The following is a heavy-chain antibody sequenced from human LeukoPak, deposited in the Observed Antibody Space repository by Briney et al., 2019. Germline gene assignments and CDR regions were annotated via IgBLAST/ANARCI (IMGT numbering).Heavy chain of an antibody. Sequence: SETLSLTCTVSGGSISTYYWNWIRQSPGKGLEWIGYMYYSGSTNYNPSLKSRVTISVDTSKNESSLKLSSVTAVDTAVYYCARAPATTWTNHFDYWGQGTLVTVSS. CDR3: ARAPATTWTNHFDY. CDR1: GGSISTYY. D-gene: IGHD4-17*01. V-gene: IGHV4-59*01. J-gene: IGHJ4*02. CDR2: MYYSGST.